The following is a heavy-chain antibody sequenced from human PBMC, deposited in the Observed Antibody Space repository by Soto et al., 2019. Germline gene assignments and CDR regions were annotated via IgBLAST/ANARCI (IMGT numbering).Heavy chain of an antibody. D-gene: IGHD2-15*01. CDR2: IRSKAYGGTT. V-gene: IGHV3-49*04. J-gene: IGHJ4*02. CDR1: GFTFGDYA. Sequence: GGSLRLSCTASGFTFGDYAMSWVRQAPGKGLEWVGFIRSKAYGGTTEYAASVKGRFTISRDDSKSIAYLQMNSLKTEDTAVYYCTRVGVGYCSGGSCYLDYWGQGTLVTVSS. CDR3: TRVGVGYCSGGSCYLDY.